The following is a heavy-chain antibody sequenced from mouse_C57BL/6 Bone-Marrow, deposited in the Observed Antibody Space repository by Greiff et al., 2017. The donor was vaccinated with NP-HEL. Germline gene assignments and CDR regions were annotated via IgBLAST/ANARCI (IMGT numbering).Heavy chain of an antibody. D-gene: IGHD1-1*01. J-gene: IGHJ3*01. V-gene: IGHV1-55*01. Sequence: QVQLQQPGAELVKPGASVKMSCKASGYTFTSYWITWVKQRPGQGLEWIGDIYPGSGSTNYNEKFKSKATLTVDTSSSTAYMQLSSLTSEDSAVYYCATNCGSSCGFAYWGQGTLVTVSA. CDR1: GYTFTSYW. CDR3: ATNCGSSCGFAY. CDR2: IYPGSGST.